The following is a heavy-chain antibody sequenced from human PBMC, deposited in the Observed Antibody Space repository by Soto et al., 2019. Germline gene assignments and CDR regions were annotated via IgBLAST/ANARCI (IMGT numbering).Heavy chain of an antibody. V-gene: IGHV1-8*01. D-gene: IGHD3-9*01. Sequence: QVQLVQSGAEVKKPGASVKVSCKTSGYTFTSYDINWVRQATGQGLEWMGWMNPNSGNAGYAQKFEGRVTMTRDTSINTDYKELSRLRSEDTAVYYCARGRTYYDILTAFDTSDDWGQGTLVTVSS. CDR1: GYTFTSYD. CDR2: MNPNSGNA. CDR3: ARGRTYYDILTAFDTSDD. J-gene: IGHJ4*02.